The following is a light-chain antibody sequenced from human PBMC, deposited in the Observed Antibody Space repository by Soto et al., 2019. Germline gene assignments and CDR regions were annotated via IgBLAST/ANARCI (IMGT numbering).Light chain of an antibody. Sequence: QSALTQPPSASGSPGQSVTISCTGTSSDVGAYKYVSWYQQHPGKAPKLMIYEVTKRPSGVPARFSGSKSGNTASLTVSGLQAEDEADYYCSSYAGNNNFVVFGGGTKLTVL. J-gene: IGLJ2*01. V-gene: IGLV2-8*01. CDR1: SSDVGAYKY. CDR3: SSYAGNNNFVV. CDR2: EVT.